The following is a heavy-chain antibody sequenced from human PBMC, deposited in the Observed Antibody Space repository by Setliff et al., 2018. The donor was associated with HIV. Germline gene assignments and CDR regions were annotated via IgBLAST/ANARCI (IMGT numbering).Heavy chain of an antibody. Sequence: SETLSLTCSVSGGSISRHYWNWIRQTPGKGLEWIGYLYNTGSPNYNPSFRSRVTISIDTSKSQFSLKLSSVTAADTAVYFCARQHGDYAFGSWGQGTLVTVSS. CDR1: GGSISRHY. V-gene: IGHV4-59*08. CDR2: LYNTGSP. D-gene: IGHD4-17*01. J-gene: IGHJ5*01. CDR3: ARQHGDYAFGS.